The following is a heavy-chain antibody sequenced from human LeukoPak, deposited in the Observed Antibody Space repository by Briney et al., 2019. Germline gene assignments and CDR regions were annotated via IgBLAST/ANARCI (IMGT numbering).Heavy chain of an antibody. Sequence: PGGSLRLSRAASGFTFSSYAMHWVRQAPGKGLEWVGRIKSKVDGGTTDYATPVKGRFTISRDDSKNTLYLQMNSLKTEDTAIYYCATDYYYDSSGTFDYWGQGTLVTVSS. J-gene: IGHJ4*02. D-gene: IGHD3-22*01. V-gene: IGHV3-15*01. CDR2: IKSKVDGGTT. CDR3: ATDYYYDSSGTFDY. CDR1: GFTFSSYA.